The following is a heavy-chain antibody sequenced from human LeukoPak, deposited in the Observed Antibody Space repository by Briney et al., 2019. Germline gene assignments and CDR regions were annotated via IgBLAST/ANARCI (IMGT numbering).Heavy chain of an antibody. CDR3: ARRSSGWYRSSNWFDP. D-gene: IGHD6-19*01. V-gene: IGHV4-34*01. Sequence: SSETLSLTCAVYGGSFSGYYRSWIRQPPGKGLEWIGEINHSGSTNYNPSLKSRVTISIDTSKNQFSLKLSSVTAADTAVYYCARRSSGWYRSSNWFDPWGQGTLVTVSS. CDR2: INHSGST. J-gene: IGHJ5*02. CDR1: GGSFSGYY.